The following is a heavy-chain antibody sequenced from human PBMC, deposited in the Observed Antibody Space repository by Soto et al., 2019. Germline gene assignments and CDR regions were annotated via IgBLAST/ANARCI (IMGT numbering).Heavy chain of an antibody. V-gene: IGHV3-23*01. CDR1: GFTFSSYA. J-gene: IGHJ6*02. CDR3: AKDAAALLYYYYGMDV. Sequence: GGSLRLSCAASGFTFSSYAMSWVRQAPGKGLEWVSAISGSGGSTYYADSVKGRFTISRDNSKNTLYLQMNSLRAVDTAVYYCAKDAAALLYYYYGMDVWGQGTTVTVSS. CDR2: ISGSGGST. D-gene: IGHD2-2*01.